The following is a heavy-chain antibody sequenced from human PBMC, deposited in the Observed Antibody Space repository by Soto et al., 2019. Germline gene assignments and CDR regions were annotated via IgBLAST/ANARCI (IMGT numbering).Heavy chain of an antibody. CDR2: IYFSGTT. CDR1: GGSVSSDXXX. J-gene: IGHJ4*02. CDR3: ARSPDSGDYVDY. V-gene: IGHV4-61*01. Sequence: QVQLQESGPRLVQPSETLSLTCSVSGGSVSSDXXXWSWIRQPPGAGLEWIGYIYFSGTTNYNPSLESRISILVDSSKNQFSLKLSSVTAADTAVYYCARSPDSGDYVDYWGQGTLVAVSS. D-gene: IGHD4-17*01.